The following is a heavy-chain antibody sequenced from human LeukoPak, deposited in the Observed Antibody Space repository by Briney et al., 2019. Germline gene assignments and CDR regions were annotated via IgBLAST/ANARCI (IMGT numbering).Heavy chain of an antibody. V-gene: IGHV4-61*02. CDR2: IYTSGST. Sequence: SQTLSLTCTVSGGSISSDSYYWSWIRQPAGKGLEWIGRIYTSGSTNYNPSLKSRVTISVDTSKNQFSLKLSSVTAADTAVYYCARDPMAVAGTGGDYYYMDVWGKGTTVTVSS. D-gene: IGHD6-19*01. CDR1: GGSISSDSYY. J-gene: IGHJ6*03. CDR3: ARDPMAVAGTGGDYYYMDV.